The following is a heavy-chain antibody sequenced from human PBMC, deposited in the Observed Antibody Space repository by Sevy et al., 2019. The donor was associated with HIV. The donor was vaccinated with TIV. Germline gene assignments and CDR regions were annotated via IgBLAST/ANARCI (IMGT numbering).Heavy chain of an antibody. D-gene: IGHD3-16*01. CDR2: ISGSGDST. CDR1: AFSFNTYA. CDR3: VEPRGSFYFDY. Sequence: GGSLRLSCAASAFSFNTYAMSWIRRAPGKGLEWVSTISGSGDSTFYSDSVKGRFTISRDNSKNTLYLQMNSLRAEDTAVYYCVEPRGSFYFDYWGQGTLVTVSS. J-gene: IGHJ4*02. V-gene: IGHV3-23*01.